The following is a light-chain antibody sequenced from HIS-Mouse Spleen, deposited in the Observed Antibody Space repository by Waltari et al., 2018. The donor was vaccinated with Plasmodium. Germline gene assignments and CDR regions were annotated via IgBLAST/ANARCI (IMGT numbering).Light chain of an antibody. J-gene: IGLJ2*01. CDR2: EFS. V-gene: IGLV2-8*01. CDR3: SSYAGSNNLV. CDR1: SRDVGGYNY. Sequence: QSALTQPPSASGSTGQSVTISCTGTSRDVGGYNYVSWYQQHPGKAPKLMIYEFSKRPSGVPDRFSGSKSGNTASLTVSGLQAEDEADYYCSSYAGSNNLVFGGGTKLTVL.